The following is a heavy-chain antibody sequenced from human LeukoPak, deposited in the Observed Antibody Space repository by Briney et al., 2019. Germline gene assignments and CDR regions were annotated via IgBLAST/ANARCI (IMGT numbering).Heavy chain of an antibody. CDR1: GFTLSSYA. V-gene: IGHV3-48*03. D-gene: IGHD3-9*01. Sequence: PGGSLRLSCAASGFTLSSYAMNWVRQAPGKGLEWVSYISSSGSTIYYADSVKGRFTISRDNAKNSLYLQMNSLRAEDTAVYYCARGRGLYDIPYWGQGTLVTVSS. CDR3: ARGRGLYDIPY. J-gene: IGHJ1*01. CDR2: ISSSGSTI.